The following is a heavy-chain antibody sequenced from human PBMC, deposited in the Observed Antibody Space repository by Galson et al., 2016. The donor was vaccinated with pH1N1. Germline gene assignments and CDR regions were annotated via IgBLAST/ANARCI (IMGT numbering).Heavy chain of an antibody. D-gene: IGHD2-21*01. CDR3: AKADHIWASYFDY. Sequence: FLRLSCAASGFTFNNYAMSWVRQAPGKGLEWVSGIEDGGGGTEYADSVKGRFTISRDNSKNTLSLQMNSLRAEDTAVYFCAKADHIWASYFDYWGQGTQVTVPS. CDR1: GFTFNNYA. CDR2: IEDGGGGT. V-gene: IGHV3-23*01. J-gene: IGHJ4*02.